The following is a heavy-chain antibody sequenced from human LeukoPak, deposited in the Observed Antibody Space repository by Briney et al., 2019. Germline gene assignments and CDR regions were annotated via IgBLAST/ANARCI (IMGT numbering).Heavy chain of an antibody. D-gene: IGHD3-10*01. Sequence: PSETLSLTCAVYGGSFSGYYWSWIRQPPGKRLEWIGEINHSGSTNYNPSLKSRVTISVDTSKNQFSLKLSSVTAADTAVYYCARGKYYGSGSSKRYYNYGMDVWGQGTTVTVSS. CDR3: ARGKYYGSGSSKRYYNYGMDV. V-gene: IGHV4-34*01. J-gene: IGHJ6*02. CDR2: INHSGST. CDR1: GGSFSGYY.